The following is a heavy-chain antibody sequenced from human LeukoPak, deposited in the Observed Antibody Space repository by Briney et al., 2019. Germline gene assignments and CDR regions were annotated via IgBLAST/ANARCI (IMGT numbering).Heavy chain of an antibody. V-gene: IGHV3-7*01. J-gene: IGHJ4*02. Sequence: GGSLRLSCAASGFTFSTYWMSWVRQAPGKGLEWVANIKQDGSEKYYADSVKGRFTISRDNVKNSLYLQMNSLRAEDTAMYYCARDLAGNDYWGQGTLVTVSS. D-gene: IGHD6-13*01. CDR1: GFTFSTYW. CDR3: ARDLAGNDY. CDR2: IKQDGSEK.